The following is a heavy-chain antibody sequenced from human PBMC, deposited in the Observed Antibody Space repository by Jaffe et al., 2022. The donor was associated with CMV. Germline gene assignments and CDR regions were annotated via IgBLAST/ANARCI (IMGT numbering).Heavy chain of an antibody. V-gene: IGHV4-59*01. D-gene: IGHD2-15*01. Sequence: QVQLQESGPGLVKPSETLSLTCTVSGGSISSYYWSWIRQPPGKGLEWIGYIYYSGSTNYNPSLKSRVTISVDTSKNQFSLKLSSVTAADTAVYYCARDGGPHGRYYYYYYYMDVWGKGTTVTVSS. CDR3: ARDGGPHGRYYYYYYYMDV. CDR2: IYYSGST. CDR1: GGSISSYY. J-gene: IGHJ6*03.